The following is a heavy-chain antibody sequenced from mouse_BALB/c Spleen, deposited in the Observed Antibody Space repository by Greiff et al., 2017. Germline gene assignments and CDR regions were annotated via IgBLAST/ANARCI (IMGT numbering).Heavy chain of an antibody. Sequence: VQLQQSGAELVRSGASVKLSCTASGFNIKDYYMHWVKQRPEQGLEWIGWIDPENGDTEYAPKFQGKATMTADTSSNTAYLQLSSLISEDTAVYYCNAWITTATPAYWGQGTLVTVSA. CDR2: IDPENGDT. CDR3: NAWITTATPAY. J-gene: IGHJ3*01. D-gene: IGHD1-2*01. V-gene: IGHV14-4*02. CDR1: GFNIKDYY.